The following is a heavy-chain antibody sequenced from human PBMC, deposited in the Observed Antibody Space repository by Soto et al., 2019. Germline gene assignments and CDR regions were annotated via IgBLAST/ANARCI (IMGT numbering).Heavy chain of an antibody. CDR3: ATYNSSSSDAFDI. J-gene: IGHJ3*02. D-gene: IGHD6-6*01. CDR2: IIPILGIA. CDR1: GGTFSSYT. Sequence: QVQLVQSGAEVKKPGSSVKVSCKASGGTFSSYTISWVRQAPGQGLEWMGRIIPILGIANYAQKFQGRVTLTADKSTSTAYMELSSLRSEDTAVYYCATYNSSSSDAFDIWGQGTMVTVSS. V-gene: IGHV1-69*02.